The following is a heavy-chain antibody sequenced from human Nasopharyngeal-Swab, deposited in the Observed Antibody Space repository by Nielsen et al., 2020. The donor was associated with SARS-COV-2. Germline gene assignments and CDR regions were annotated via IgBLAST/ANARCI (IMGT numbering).Heavy chain of an antibody. CDR2: INHSGST. Sequence: SETLSLTCAVYGGSFSGHYWSWIRQPPGKGLEWIGEINHSGSTNYNPSLKSRVTISVDTSKNQFSLKLSSVTAADTAVYYCRGITGTPGAFDIWGQGTMVTVSS. J-gene: IGHJ3*02. CDR1: GGSFSGHY. CDR3: RGITGTPGAFDI. D-gene: IGHD1-20*01. V-gene: IGHV4-34*03.